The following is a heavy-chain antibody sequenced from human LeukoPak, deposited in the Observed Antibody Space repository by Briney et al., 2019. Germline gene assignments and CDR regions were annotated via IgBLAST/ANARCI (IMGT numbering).Heavy chain of an antibody. CDR1: GFTFSSYW. V-gene: IGHV3-7*01. Sequence: GGSLRLSCAASGFTFSSYWMSWVRQAPGKGLEWVANIKKDGSEKYYVDSVKGRFTISRDNAKTSLYLQMNSLRVEDTAVYYCARDLSGVTGYTYGRGIDYWGQGTLVTVSS. D-gene: IGHD5-18*01. CDR2: IKKDGSEK. J-gene: IGHJ4*02. CDR3: ARDLSGVTGYTYGRGIDY.